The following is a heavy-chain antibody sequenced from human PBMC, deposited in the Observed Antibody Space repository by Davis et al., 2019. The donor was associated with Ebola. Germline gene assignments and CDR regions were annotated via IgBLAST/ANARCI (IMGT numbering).Heavy chain of an antibody. CDR1: GFTFSSYA. CDR3: ARVGATVAYYYYYGMDV. CDR2: ISGSGGST. D-gene: IGHD1-26*01. V-gene: IGHV3-23*01. Sequence: GGSLRLSCAASGFTFSSYAMSWVRQAPGKGLEWVSAISGSGGSTYYADSVKGRFTISRHNSKNTLYLQMNSLRAEDTAVYYCARVGATVAYYYYYGMDVWGQGTTVTVSS. J-gene: IGHJ6*02.